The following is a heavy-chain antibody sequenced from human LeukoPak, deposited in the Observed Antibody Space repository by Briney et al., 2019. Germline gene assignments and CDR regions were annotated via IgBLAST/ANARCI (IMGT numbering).Heavy chain of an antibody. CDR1: GGSFSGYY. CDR2: INHSGST. V-gene: IGHV4-34*01. CDR3: ARAGIAARYSRPYYYYYYMDV. D-gene: IGHD6-6*01. J-gene: IGHJ6*03. Sequence: RASETLSLTCAVYGGSFSGYYWSWIRQPPGKGLEWIGEINHSGSTNYNPSLKSRVTISVDTSKNQFSLKLSSVTAADTAVYYCARAGIAARYSRPYYYYYYMDVWGKGTTVTVSS.